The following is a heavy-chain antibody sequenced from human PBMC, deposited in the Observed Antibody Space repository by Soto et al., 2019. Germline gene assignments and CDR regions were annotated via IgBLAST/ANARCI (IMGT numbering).Heavy chain of an antibody. D-gene: IGHD3-16*01. CDR2: INSGGTVA. Sequence: EVQLLESGGGLVQPGGSLRLSCAASGFTYESYAMSWVRQAPGQGLEWVSGINSGGTVAHYADSVKGRFAIYRDNSKNTLSLEINSLRADDTGLYYCAISTGGFGGRFGVPSDYWGQGTLVTVSS. J-gene: IGHJ4*02. CDR3: AISTGGFGGRFGVPSDY. CDR1: GFTYESYA. V-gene: IGHV3-23*01.